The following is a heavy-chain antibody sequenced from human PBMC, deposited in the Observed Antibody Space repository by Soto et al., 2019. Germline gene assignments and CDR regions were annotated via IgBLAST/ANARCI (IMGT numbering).Heavy chain of an antibody. CDR3: ARARSPDYYGMDV. J-gene: IGHJ6*02. Sequence: GGSLRLSCAASGFTFDDYTMHWVRQAPGKGLVWVSRINSDGSSTNYADSVKGRFTISRDNTKSTLYLQMNSLRAEDTAVYYCARARSPDYYGMDVWGQGTTVTVSS. V-gene: IGHV3-74*01. CDR1: GFTFDDYT. CDR2: INSDGSST. D-gene: IGHD1-26*01.